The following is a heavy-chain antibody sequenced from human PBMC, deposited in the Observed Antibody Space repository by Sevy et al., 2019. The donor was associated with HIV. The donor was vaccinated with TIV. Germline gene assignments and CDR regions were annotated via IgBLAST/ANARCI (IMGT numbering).Heavy chain of an antibody. J-gene: IGHJ4*02. V-gene: IGHV4-59*11. CDR2: IYHSGST. D-gene: IGHD1-1*01. CDR1: DGYISSHY. CDR3: ARLLRYNPCFDY. Sequence: SETLSLTCTVSDGYISSHYWSWIRQPPGMGLQWIGYIYHSGSTNYNPSLKSRVTMSLDTSKNQFSLKLSSVTAADTAVYYCARLLRYNPCFDYWGQGSLVTVSS.